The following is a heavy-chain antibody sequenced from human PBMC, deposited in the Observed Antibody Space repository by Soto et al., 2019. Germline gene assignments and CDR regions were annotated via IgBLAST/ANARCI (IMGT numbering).Heavy chain of an antibody. CDR1: GFSLNTGGVT. Sequence: SGPTLVNPTQALTLTCVFSGFSLNTGGVTVGWIRQPPGKALEWVALIYWDDGKRYSPSLKSRLTITKETSRNQVVLTMTNVDPEDTATYFCAHSPAPRVYFQHWGEGTLVTVSS. V-gene: IGHV2-5*02. CDR3: AHSPAPRVYFQH. J-gene: IGHJ1*01. D-gene: IGHD3-10*01. CDR2: IYWDDGK.